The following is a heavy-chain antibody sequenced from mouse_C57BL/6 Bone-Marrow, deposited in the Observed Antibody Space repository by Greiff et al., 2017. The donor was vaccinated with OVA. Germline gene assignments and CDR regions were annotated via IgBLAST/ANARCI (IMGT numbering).Heavy chain of an antibody. V-gene: IGHV3-6*01. J-gene: IGHJ4*01. CDR1: GYSITSGYY. CDR2: ISYDGSN. D-gene: IGHD1-1*01. Sequence: ESGPGLVKPSQSLSLTCSVTGYSITSGYYWNWIRQFPGNKLEWMGYISYDGSNNYNPSLKNRISITRDTSKNQFFLKLNSVTTEDTATYYCARDLTTVVATRDYYAMDYWGQGTSVTVSS. CDR3: ARDLTTVVATRDYYAMDY.